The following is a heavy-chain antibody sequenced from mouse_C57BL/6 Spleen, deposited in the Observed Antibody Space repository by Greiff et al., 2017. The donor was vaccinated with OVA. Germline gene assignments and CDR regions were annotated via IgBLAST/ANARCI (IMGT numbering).Heavy chain of an antibody. CDR1: GYSITSGYY. J-gene: IGHJ2*01. V-gene: IGHV3-6*01. CDR3: ARHYGYDAFDY. D-gene: IGHD2-2*01. Sequence: DVKLVESGPGLVKPSQSLSLTCSVTGYSITSGYYWNWIRQFPGNKLEWMGYISYDGSNNYNPSLKNRISITRDTSKNQFFLKLNSVTTEDTATYYCARHYGYDAFDYWGQGTTLTVSS. CDR2: ISYDGSN.